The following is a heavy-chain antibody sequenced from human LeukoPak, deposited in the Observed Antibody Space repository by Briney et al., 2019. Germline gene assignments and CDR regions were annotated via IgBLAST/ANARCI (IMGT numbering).Heavy chain of an antibody. J-gene: IGHJ5*02. CDR2: IWYDASNK. V-gene: IGHV3-33*01. CDR3: VRGVGVSRFNYLDP. CDR1: GFTFSSFG. Sequence: PGRSLTLSCAASGFTFSSFGMHWVRQAPGKGLEWVAIIWYDASNKYYADSVKGRSTISRDNSKNTLYLQMNSLRDDDTAVYYCVRGVGVSRFNYLDPWGQGTLAIVSS. D-gene: IGHD1-7*01.